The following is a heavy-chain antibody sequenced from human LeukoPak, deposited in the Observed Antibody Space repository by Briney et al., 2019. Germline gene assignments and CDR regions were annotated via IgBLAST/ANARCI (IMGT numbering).Heavy chain of an antibody. Sequence: RGSLRLSCAASGLTFSSYGMHWVRQAPGKGLEWVAVISYDGSNKYYADSVKGRFTISRDNSKNTLYLQMNSLRAEDTAVYYCAKDRRLGYCSGGSCYLDYWGQGTLVTVSS. CDR3: AKDRRLGYCSGGSCYLDY. V-gene: IGHV3-30*18. CDR1: GLTFSSYG. D-gene: IGHD2-15*01. J-gene: IGHJ4*02. CDR2: ISYDGSNK.